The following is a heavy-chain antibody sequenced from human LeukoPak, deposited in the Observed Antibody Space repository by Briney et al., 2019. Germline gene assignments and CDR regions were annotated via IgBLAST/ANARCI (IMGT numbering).Heavy chain of an antibody. D-gene: IGHD3-9*01. Sequence: PSETLSLTCTVSGGSISSYYWSWIRQPPGKGLEWIGYIYYSGSTNYNPSLKSRVTISVDTSKNQFSLKLSSVTAADTAVYYCARSPDFDWLLEEYYFDYWGQGTLVTVSS. CDR2: IYYSGST. J-gene: IGHJ4*02. CDR1: GGSISSYY. V-gene: IGHV4-59*01. CDR3: ARSPDFDWLLEEYYFDY.